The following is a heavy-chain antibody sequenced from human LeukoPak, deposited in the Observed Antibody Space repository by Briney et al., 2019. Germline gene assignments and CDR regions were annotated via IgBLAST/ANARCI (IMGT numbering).Heavy chain of an antibody. CDR2: INHSGST. Sequence: PSETLSLTCAAYGGSFSGYYWSWIRQPPGKGLEWIGEINHSGSTNYNPSLKSRVTISVDTSKNQFSLKLSSVTAADTAVYYCARESGYFDYWGQGTLVTVSS. D-gene: IGHD1-26*01. J-gene: IGHJ4*02. CDR3: ARESGYFDY. CDR1: GGSFSGYY. V-gene: IGHV4-34*01.